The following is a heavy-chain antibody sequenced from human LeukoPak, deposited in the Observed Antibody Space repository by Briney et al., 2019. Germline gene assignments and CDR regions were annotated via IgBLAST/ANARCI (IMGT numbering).Heavy chain of an antibody. CDR1: GFTFSSYW. J-gene: IGHJ4*02. CDR2: IKQDGSEK. D-gene: IGHD6-6*01. Sequence: GGSLRLSCAASGFTFSSYWMSWVRQAPGKGLEWVANIKQDGSEKYYVDSVKGRFTISRDNAKNSLYLQMNSLRAEDWAVYYCARARRIGLRYYFDYWGQGTLVTVSS. CDR3: ARARRIGLRYYFDY. V-gene: IGHV3-7*01.